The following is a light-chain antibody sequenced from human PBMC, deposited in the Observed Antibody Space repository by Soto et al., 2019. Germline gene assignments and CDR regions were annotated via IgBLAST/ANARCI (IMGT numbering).Light chain of an antibody. V-gene: IGKV1D-12*01. Sequence: DIQMTQSPSSVSASVGDRVTISCRASQGINSWLAWYQQKPGKAPKLLVYPASNLESGVPSRFSGSGSGTDFTLTISSLQPEDFATYYCQQASGFPLTFGGGTRVEIK. J-gene: IGKJ4*01. CDR2: PAS. CDR1: QGINSW. CDR3: QQASGFPLT.